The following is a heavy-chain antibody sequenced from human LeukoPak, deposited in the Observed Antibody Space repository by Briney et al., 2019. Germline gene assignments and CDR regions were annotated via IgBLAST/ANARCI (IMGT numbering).Heavy chain of an antibody. Sequence: PGGSLRLSCAASGFTFSSYAMNWVRQAPGKGLEWVSSINGGGGSTFYADSVKGRFTISRDNSKNTLYLQMNSLRAEDTAIYYCAKGPMIQCFDSWGQGTLVTVSS. CDR3: AKGPMIQCFDS. V-gene: IGHV3-23*01. J-gene: IGHJ4*02. CDR1: GFTFSSYA. D-gene: IGHD3-16*01. CDR2: INGGGGST.